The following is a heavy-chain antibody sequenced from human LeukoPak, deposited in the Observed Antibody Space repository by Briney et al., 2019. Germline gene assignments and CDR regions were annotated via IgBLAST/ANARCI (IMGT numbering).Heavy chain of an antibody. V-gene: IGHV3-74*01. Sequence: GGSLRLSCVTSGFTFSKFWMHWVRQPPGRGLEWVSRINSDGSGTSNAVSVDGRFTVSRDNSKNTLYLQMSSLRAEDTAVYYCTTSTSSLRLGAFASWGQGSLVTVSS. D-gene: IGHD1-26*01. CDR2: INSDGSGT. CDR1: GFTFSKFW. J-gene: IGHJ4*02. CDR3: TTSTSSLRLGAFAS.